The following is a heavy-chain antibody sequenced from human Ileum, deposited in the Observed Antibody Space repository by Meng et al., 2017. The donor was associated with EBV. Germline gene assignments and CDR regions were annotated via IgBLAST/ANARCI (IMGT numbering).Heavy chain of an antibody. CDR1: GDSISSHRW. V-gene: IGHV4-4*02. J-gene: IGHJ4*02. CDR2: IFHVGTG. Sequence: QGQLQESGPGLVKPSGTLSLTCAVSGDSISSHRWWGWVRQSPTKGPEWIGEIFHVGTGNYNPSLKSRVTISMDTSKNQISLGLTSVTAADTAVYYCAARVGGSYSGFDLWGQGTLVTVSS. D-gene: IGHD1-26*01. CDR3: AARVGGSYSGFDL.